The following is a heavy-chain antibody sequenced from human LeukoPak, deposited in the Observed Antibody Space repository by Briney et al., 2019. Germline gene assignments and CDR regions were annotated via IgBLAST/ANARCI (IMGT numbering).Heavy chain of an antibody. CDR3: ASKSSDHGELRFDY. J-gene: IGHJ4*02. CDR2: IYYTGTT. Sequence: SETLSLTCTMSGDSTNTYFWSWIRQPPGKGLEWIGYIYYTGTTNYIPSLKSRVTISVDTSKNQFSLRLSSVTAADTAVYYCASKSSDHGELRFDYWGQGTLVTVSS. D-gene: IGHD4-17*01. CDR1: GDSTNTYF. V-gene: IGHV4-59*01.